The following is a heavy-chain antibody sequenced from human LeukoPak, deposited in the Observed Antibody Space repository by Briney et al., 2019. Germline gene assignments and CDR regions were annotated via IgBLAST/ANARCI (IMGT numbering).Heavy chain of an antibody. V-gene: IGHV1-69*13. J-gene: IGHJ4*02. Sequence: ASVKVSCKASGGTFSSYAISWVRQAPGQGLEWMGGIIPIFGTANYAQKFQGRVTITADESTSTAYMELSSLRSEDTAVYYCASSDDYDFYYFDYWGQGTLVTVSS. CDR1: GGTFSSYA. CDR3: ASSDDYDFYYFDY. CDR2: IIPIFGTA. D-gene: IGHD4-17*01.